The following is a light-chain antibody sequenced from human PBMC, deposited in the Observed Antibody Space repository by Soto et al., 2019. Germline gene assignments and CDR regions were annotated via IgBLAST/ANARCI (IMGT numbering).Light chain of an antibody. V-gene: IGKV1-39*01. Sequence: DIQMTQSPSSLSASVGDRVTITCRASQSISSYLNWYQQKPGKAPKLLIYAASSLQSGVPSRFSGSGSGTYFTLTISSLQPEDFATYSCQQSYSTPWTFGQGTKVEIK. J-gene: IGKJ1*01. CDR2: AAS. CDR3: QQSYSTPWT. CDR1: QSISSY.